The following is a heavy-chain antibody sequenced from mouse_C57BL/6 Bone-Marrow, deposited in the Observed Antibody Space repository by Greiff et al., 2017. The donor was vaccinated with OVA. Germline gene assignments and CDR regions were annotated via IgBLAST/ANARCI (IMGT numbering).Heavy chain of an antibody. D-gene: IGHD2-12*01. J-gene: IGHJ3*01. Sequence: QVQLQQSGPELVRPGASVKISCKAPGYTFTSHWMQWVRQRPGQGLEWIGEIFPGSGSTSYNEKFKGKATLTVHTSSSSAYMPLSRLTSEDFAVYFCARELRNWFADWGQGTLVTVSA. V-gene: IGHV1-56*01. CDR1: GYTFTSHW. CDR3: ARELRNWFAD. CDR2: IFPGSGST.